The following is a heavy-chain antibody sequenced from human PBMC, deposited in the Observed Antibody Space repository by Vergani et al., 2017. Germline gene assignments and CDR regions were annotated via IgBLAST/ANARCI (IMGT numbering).Heavy chain of an antibody. D-gene: IGHD3-3*01. Sequence: QVQLVQSGAEVKKPGSSVKVSCKASGGTFSSYAISWVRQAPGQGLEWMGGIIPIFGTANYAQKFQGRVTITADESTSTAYMELSSLRSEDTAVYYCARGSHDFWGGLAGDYYYYMDVWGKGTTVTVSS. CDR2: IIPIFGTA. V-gene: IGHV1-69*01. CDR1: GGTFSSYA. CDR3: ARGSHDFWGGLAGDYYYYMDV. J-gene: IGHJ6*03.